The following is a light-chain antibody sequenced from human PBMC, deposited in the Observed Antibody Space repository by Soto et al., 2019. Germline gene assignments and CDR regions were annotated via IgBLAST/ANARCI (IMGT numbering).Light chain of an antibody. CDR1: SSNGGGYNS. CDR3: SSYTSSSNTPVV. CDR2: DVS. J-gene: IGLJ2*01. Sequence: QSALTQPASVSGSPGQSITISCTGTSSNGGGYNSVSWYQQHPGKAPKLMIYDVSDRPSGVSNRFSGSKSGNTASLTISGLQAEDEADYYCSSYTSSSNTPVVFGGGTKLTVL. V-gene: IGLV2-14*01.